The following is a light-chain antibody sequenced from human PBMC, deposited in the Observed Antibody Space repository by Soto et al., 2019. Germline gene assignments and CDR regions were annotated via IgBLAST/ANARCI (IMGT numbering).Light chain of an antibody. CDR1: RSDVGDYNY. J-gene: IGLJ2*01. CDR3: SSYTSSSTVDVV. Sequence: QSVLTQPASVSGSPRQSITISCTGTRSDVGDYNYVSWYQQHPGKAPKLMIYEVSNRPSWVSNRFSASKSGNTASLTISGLQAEDEADYYCSSYTSSSTVDVVFGGGTKLAVL. CDR2: EVS. V-gene: IGLV2-14*01.